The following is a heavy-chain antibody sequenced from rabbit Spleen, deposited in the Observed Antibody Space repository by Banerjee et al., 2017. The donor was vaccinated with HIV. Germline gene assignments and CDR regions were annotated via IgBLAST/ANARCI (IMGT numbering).Heavy chain of an antibody. CDR2: INMITSKS. CDR1: GFSFSSGYD. CDR3: ARDLVVAIGWNFNL. V-gene: IGHV1S40*01. J-gene: IGHJ4*01. Sequence: QSLEESGGDLVKPGASLTLTCTASGFSFSSGYDMCWVRQAPGKGLEWIACINMITSKSVYASWAKGRFIMSRTSSTKVTLQMTSLTAADTATYFCARDLVVAIGWNFNLWGQGTLVTVS. D-gene: IGHD3-3*01.